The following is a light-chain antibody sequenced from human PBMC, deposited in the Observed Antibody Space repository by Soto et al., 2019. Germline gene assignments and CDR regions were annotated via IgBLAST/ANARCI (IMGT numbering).Light chain of an antibody. Sequence: EIVLTQSPGTLSLSPGERATLSCRASQSVRSNFLAWYQQKPGQAPRLLIYGASNRATGIPDRFSGSGSGTDFTLTITRLEPEDFAMYYCQQYNKWPYTFGQGTKLVIK. CDR3: QQYNKWPYT. V-gene: IGKV3-20*01. CDR1: QSVRSNF. CDR2: GAS. J-gene: IGKJ2*01.